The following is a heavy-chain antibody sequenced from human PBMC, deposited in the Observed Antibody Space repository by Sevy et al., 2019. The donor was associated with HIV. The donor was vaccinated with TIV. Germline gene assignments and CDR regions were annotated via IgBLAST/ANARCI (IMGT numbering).Heavy chain of an antibody. CDR2: ISSSSSTI. V-gene: IGHV3-48*03. J-gene: IGHJ4*02. Sequence: GGSLRLSCAASGFTFSSYEMNWVRQAPGKGLEWVSYISSSSSTIYYADSVKGRFSISRDNAKNSLYLPMNSLRAEETAVYYCARVGYCSSTSCFHFDYWGQGTLVTVSS. CDR3: ARVGYCSSTSCFHFDY. CDR1: GFTFSSYE. D-gene: IGHD2-2*01.